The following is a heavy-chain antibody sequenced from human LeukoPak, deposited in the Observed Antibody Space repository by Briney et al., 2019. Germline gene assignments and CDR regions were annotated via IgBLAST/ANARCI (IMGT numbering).Heavy chain of an antibody. J-gene: IGHJ6*03. CDR2: INPNSGGT. Sequence: ASVKVSCKASGYTFTGYYMHWVRQAPGQGLEWMGWINPNSGGTNYAQKFQGRVTMTRDTSISTAYMELSRLRSDDTAVYYCASFGAVNHRYYYYYYMDVWGKGTTVTVSS. V-gene: IGHV1-2*02. CDR3: ASFGAVNHRYYYYYYMDV. D-gene: IGHD3-3*01. CDR1: GYTFTGYY.